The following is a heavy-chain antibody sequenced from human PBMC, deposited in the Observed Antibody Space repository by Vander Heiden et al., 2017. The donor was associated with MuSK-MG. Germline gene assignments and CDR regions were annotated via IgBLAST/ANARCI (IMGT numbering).Heavy chain of an antibody. D-gene: IGHD4-4*01. CDR2: IKSKTDGGTT. V-gene: IGHV3-15*01. CDR3: TTGSQVTPAFDI. CDR1: GFTFSNAW. J-gene: IGHJ3*02. Sequence: EVQLVESGGGLVKPGGSLRLSCAASGFTFSNAWMSWVRQAPGKGLEWVGRIKSKTDGGTTDDAAPVKGRFTISRDDSKNTLYLQMNSMKTEDTAVYYFTTGSQVTPAFDIWGQGTMVTVSS.